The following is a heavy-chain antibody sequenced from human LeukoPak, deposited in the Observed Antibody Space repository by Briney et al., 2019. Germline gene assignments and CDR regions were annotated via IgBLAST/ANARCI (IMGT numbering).Heavy chain of an antibody. V-gene: IGHV4-30-2*01. CDR3: ARVRMEWGIAAAVYYFDY. D-gene: IGHD6-13*01. CDR1: GGSISSGGYS. J-gene: IGHJ4*02. CDR2: IYHGGST. Sequence: SQTLSLTCAVSGGSISSGGYSWSWIRQPPEKGLEWIGYIYHGGSTQYNPSLKSRVTISVDRSKNQFSLRLSSVTAADTAVYYCARVRMEWGIAAAVYYFDYWGQGTLVTVSS.